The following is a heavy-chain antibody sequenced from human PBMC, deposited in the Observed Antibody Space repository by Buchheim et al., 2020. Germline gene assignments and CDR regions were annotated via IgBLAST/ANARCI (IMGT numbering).Heavy chain of an antibody. CDR3: ARDAVDFWSGYYMDY. CDR1: GFTFSSYS. J-gene: IGHJ4*01. V-gene: IGHV3-48*01. D-gene: IGHD3-3*01. Sequence: EVQLVESGGGLVQPGGSLRLSCAASGFTFSSYSMNWVRQAPGKGLEWVSFISSSSSSIYYADSVNGRFTISRDNAKNSLYLQMSSLRAEETACYYWARDAVDFWSGYYMDYWGHGTL. CDR2: ISSSSSSI.